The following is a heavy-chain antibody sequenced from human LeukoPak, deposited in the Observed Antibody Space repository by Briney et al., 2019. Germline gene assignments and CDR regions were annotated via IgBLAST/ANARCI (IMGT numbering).Heavy chain of an antibody. V-gene: IGHV4-59*11. D-gene: IGHD3-22*01. CDR1: GGSITSHY. Sequence: SETLSLTCNVSGGSITSHYWNWIRQPPGKGLEWIGYIYYTGIIKYNPSLTSRVSMSVDTSKNQFFLKMKSVTAADTAVYHCARSVDYFDNTGPHMMFDYWGQGSLVTVSS. CDR2: IYYTGII. CDR3: ARSVDYFDNTGPHMMFDY. J-gene: IGHJ4*02.